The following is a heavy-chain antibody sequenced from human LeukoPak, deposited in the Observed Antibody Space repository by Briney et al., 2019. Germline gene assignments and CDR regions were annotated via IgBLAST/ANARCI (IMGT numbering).Heavy chain of an antibody. V-gene: IGHV3-21*04. CDR2: ISSSSSYI. Sequence: GGSLRLSCAASGFTFSSYSMNWVRQAPGKGLEWVSSISSSSSYIYYADSVKGRFTISRDNSKNTLYLQMNSLRAEDTAVYYCARVEAYYYYYGMDVWGQGTTVTVSS. CDR1: GFTFSSYS. J-gene: IGHJ6*02. CDR3: ARVEAYYYYYGMDV.